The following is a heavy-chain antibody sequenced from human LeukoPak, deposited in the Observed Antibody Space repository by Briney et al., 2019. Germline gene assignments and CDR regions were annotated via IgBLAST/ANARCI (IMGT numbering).Heavy chain of an antibody. CDR3: AREAGYSYGDHSNY. J-gene: IGHJ4*02. CDR1: GFTFSSYW. V-gene: IGHV3-7*03. CDR2: IKQDGSEK. Sequence: GGSLRLSCAASGFTFSSYWMSWVRQAPGKGLEWVANIKQDGSEKYYVDSVEGRFTISRDNAKNSLYLQMNSLRAEDTAVYYCAREAGYSYGDHSNYWGQGTLVTVSS. D-gene: IGHD5-18*01.